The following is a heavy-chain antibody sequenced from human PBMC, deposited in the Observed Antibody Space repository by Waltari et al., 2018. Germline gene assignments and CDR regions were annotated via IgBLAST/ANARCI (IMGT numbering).Heavy chain of an antibody. CDR1: GFTFSSYE. D-gene: IGHD4-17*01. CDR3: ARDAPNTATVTHIIYYYDMDV. J-gene: IGHJ6*02. CDR2: ISSSGSTI. V-gene: IGHV3-48*03. Sequence: EVQLVESGGGLVQPGGSLRLSCAASGFTFSSYEMNWVRQAPGKGLEWVSYISSSGSTIYYADSVKCRFTISIDNAKNSLYLQMNSLRAEDTAVYYCARDAPNTATVTHIIYYYDMDVWGQGTTVTVSS.